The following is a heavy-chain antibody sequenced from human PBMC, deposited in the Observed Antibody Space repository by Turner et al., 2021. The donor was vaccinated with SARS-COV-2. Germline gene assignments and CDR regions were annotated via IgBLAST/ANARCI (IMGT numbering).Heavy chain of an antibody. V-gene: IGHV3-30*18. J-gene: IGHJ5*02. CDR2: ISYDGSNK. D-gene: IGHD6-13*01. CDR1: GFTFSRYG. Sequence: QVQLVESGGGVVQPGRSLRLPCAASGFTFSRYGMHWVRQAPGKGREWVAVISYDGSNKYYADSVKGRFTISRDNSKNTLYLQMNSLRAEDTAVYYCAKDLGQLDWFDPWGQGTLVTVSS. CDR3: AKDLGQLDWFDP.